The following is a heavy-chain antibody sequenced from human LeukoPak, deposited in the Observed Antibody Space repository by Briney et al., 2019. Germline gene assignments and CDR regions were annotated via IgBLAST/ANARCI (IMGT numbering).Heavy chain of an antibody. CDR1: GYTFTGYY. CDR3: AREGHYYDSSGDHDWFDP. V-gene: IGHV1-2*02. Sequence: ASVKVSCKASGYTFTGYYMHWVRQAPGQGLEWMGWINPNSGGTNYAQKFQGRVTMTRDTSISTAYMELSRLRSDDTAVYYCAREGHYYDSSGDHDWFDPWGQGTLVTVSS. D-gene: IGHD3-22*01. CDR2: INPNSGGT. J-gene: IGHJ5*02.